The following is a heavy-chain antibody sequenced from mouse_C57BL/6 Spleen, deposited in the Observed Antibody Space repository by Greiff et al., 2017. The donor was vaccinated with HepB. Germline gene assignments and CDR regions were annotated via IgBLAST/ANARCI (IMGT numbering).Heavy chain of an antibody. CDR3: ARKALCDDYYEFAY. Sequence: QVQLQQPGAELVKPGASVKLSCKASGYTFTSYWMQWVKQRPGQGLEWIGEIDPSDSDTNYNQKFRGKATLTVDTSSSTAYMQLSSLTSEDSAVYYCARKALCDDYYEFAYWGQGTLVTVSA. D-gene: IGHD2-3*01. V-gene: IGHV1-50*01. CDR2: IDPSDSDT. CDR1: GYTFTSYW. J-gene: IGHJ3*01.